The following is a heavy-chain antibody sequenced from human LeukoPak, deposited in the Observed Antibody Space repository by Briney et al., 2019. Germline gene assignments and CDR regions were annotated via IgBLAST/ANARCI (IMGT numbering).Heavy chain of an antibody. CDR3: TTDFYDFWSGYTDY. Sequence: PGGSLRLSCAASGFTFSNAWMSWVRQAPGKGLEWVGRIKSKTDGGTTDYAAPVKGRFTISRDDSKNTLYLQMNSLKIDDTAIYYCTTDFYDFWSGYTDYWGQGTPVTVSS. V-gene: IGHV3-15*01. CDR1: GFTFSNAW. CDR2: IKSKTDGGTT. J-gene: IGHJ4*02. D-gene: IGHD3-3*01.